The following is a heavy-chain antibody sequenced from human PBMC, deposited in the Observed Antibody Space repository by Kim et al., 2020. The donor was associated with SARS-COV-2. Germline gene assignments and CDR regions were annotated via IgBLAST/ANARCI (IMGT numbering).Heavy chain of an antibody. D-gene: IGHD7-27*01. Sequence: SETLSLTCTVSGGSINGSPYYWAWVRRPPGKGLEWIGSVHYSGDTYYGPSLESRVTISVDTSKNQFSLRLNSVTAADTAMFSCARLSLTGGKSRGSFDI. V-gene: IGHV4-39*01. CDR2: VHYSGDT. CDR3: ARLSLTGGKSRGSFDI. CDR1: GGSINGSPYY. J-gene: IGHJ2*01.